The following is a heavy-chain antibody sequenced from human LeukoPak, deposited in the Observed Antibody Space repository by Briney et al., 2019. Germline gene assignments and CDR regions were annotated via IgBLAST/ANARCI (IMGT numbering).Heavy chain of an antibody. Sequence: GRSLRLSCAASGFTFSSYAMHWVRQAPGKGLEWVAVISYDGSNKYYADSVKGRFTISRDNSKNTLYLQMNSLRAEDMAVYYCASSPYYDILTGTHGAFDIWGQGTMVTVSS. J-gene: IGHJ3*02. CDR3: ASSPYYDILTGTHGAFDI. CDR1: GFTFSSYA. CDR2: ISYDGSNK. V-gene: IGHV3-30-3*01. D-gene: IGHD3-9*01.